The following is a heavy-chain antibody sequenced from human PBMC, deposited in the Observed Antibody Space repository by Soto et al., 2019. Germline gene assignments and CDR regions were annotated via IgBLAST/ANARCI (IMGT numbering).Heavy chain of an antibody. Sequence: EVQLVESGGGLVQPGRSLRLSCVASGFTADDYAMHWVRQAAGKGLEWVSGISSNSDTIDYADSVKGRFTISRDNAKNSLFLQMNSLRPEDTALYYCAKDLKWGGMTTIHYFHSLGQGTLVTVSS. CDR1: GFTADDYA. D-gene: IGHD4-17*01. CDR3: AKDLKWGGMTTIHYFHS. J-gene: IGHJ4*02. CDR2: ISSNSDTI. V-gene: IGHV3-9*02.